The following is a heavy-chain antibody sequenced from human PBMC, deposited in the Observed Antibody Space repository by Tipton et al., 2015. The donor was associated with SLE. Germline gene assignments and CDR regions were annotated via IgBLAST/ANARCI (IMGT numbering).Heavy chain of an antibody. CDR1: GYTFISYG. D-gene: IGHD3-9*01. Sequence: VQLVQSGAEVKKPGASVKVSCKASGYTFISYGISWVRQAPGQGIEWMGWISAYNGNTNYAQKLQGRVTMTTDTSTSTAYMELRSLTSDDTAVYYCRLTLTGYYEFDYWGQGTLVTVSS. J-gene: IGHJ4*02. V-gene: IGHV1-18*01. CDR2: ISAYNGNT. CDR3: RLTLTGYYEFDY.